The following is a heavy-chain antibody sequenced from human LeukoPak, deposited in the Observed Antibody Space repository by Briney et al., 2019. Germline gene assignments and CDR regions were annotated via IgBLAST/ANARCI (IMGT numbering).Heavy chain of an antibody. J-gene: IGHJ4*02. D-gene: IGHD3-10*01. Sequence: GGSLRLSCAASGFTFSSYGMHWVRQAPGKGLEWVAVIWYDGSNKYYADSVKGRFTISRDNSKNTLYLQMNSLRAEDTAVYYCARETYYYGSGSYTSGFDYWGQGTLVTVSS. CDR2: IWYDGSNK. V-gene: IGHV3-33*08. CDR3: ARETYYYGSGSYTSGFDY. CDR1: GFTFSSYG.